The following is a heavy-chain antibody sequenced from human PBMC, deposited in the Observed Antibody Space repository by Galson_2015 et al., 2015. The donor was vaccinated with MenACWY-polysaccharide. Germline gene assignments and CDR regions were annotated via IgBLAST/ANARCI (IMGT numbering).Heavy chain of an antibody. CDR2: ISKSGDSI. CDR1: GFSLGAWY. J-gene: IGHJ6*02. V-gene: IGHV3-11*01. Sequence: SLRLSCAASGFSLGAWYMSWIRQAPGKGLEWLSYISKSGDSIYYADSVKGRFTISRDNARNSLYLQVNSLEAEDTAIYYCARGHYGLDVWSQGTTVTVSS. CDR3: ARGHYGLDV.